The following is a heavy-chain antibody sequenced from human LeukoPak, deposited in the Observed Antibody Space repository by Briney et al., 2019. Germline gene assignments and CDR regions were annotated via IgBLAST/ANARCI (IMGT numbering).Heavy chain of an antibody. CDR1: GFTFSRFG. CDR3: ARDYYYDSSGYWDYYFDY. V-gene: IGHV3-33*01. J-gene: IGHJ4*02. D-gene: IGHD3-22*01. CDR2: IWYDGSNK. Sequence: GGFLRLSCAASGFTFSRFGMHWVRQAPGKGLEWVAVIWYDGSNKYYADSVKGRFTISRDNSKNTLYLEVNSLRAEDTAVYYCARDYYYDSSGYWDYYFDYWGQGTLVSVSS.